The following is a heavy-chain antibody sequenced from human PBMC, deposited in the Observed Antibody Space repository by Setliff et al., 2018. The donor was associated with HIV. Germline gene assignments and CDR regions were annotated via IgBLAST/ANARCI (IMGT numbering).Heavy chain of an antibody. CDR2: INHRAST. J-gene: IGHJ6*03. Sequence: PSETLSLTCAVYGGSFSGNYWSWIRQPPGKGLEWIGEINHRASTNYNPSLKTRVTLSVDTSKNQFSLTLSSMTAADTAVYYCARVSITYWYSIPRDYYYYMDVWGEGTTVTVSS. CDR3: ARVSITYWYSIPRDYYYYMDV. V-gene: IGHV4-34*01. D-gene: IGHD2-8*02. CDR1: GGSFSGNY.